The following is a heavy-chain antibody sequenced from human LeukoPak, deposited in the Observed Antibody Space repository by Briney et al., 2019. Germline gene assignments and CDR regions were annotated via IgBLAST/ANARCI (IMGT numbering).Heavy chain of an antibody. CDR1: GGSISSSNYY. CDR3: ARHRRDHDFWSGSNPTDYYYYMDV. D-gene: IGHD3-3*01. J-gene: IGHJ6*03. V-gene: IGHV4-39*01. Sequence: PSETLYLTCTVSGGSISSSNYYWGWIRQPPGNGLEWIGTIYYSGHTYYNPSLKSRVTIFVDTSQNQFSLNLSSVTAADTAVYYCARHRRDHDFWSGSNPTDYYYYMDVWGKGTSVTVSS. CDR2: IYYSGHT.